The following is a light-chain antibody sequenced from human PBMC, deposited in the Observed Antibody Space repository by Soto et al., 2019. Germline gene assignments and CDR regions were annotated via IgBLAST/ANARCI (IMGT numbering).Light chain of an antibody. J-gene: IGKJ5*01. CDR3: QHYGAAPIT. CDR2: GAS. V-gene: IGKV3-20*01. CDR1: QSVGGN. Sequence: FTLSPDSLSLSPRLRATLSCRASQSVGGNVAWYQQIPGQPPKLLIFGASSWATGIADKFSGSGSGTDFPLTISRLEPANFALYYCQHYGAAPITFGQGTRLEIK.